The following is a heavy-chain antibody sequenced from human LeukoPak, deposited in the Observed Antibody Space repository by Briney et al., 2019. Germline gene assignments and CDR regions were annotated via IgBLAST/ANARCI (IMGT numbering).Heavy chain of an antibody. CDR2: FSRNGGST. Sequence: TGGSLRLSCSASGFTFSSFAMHWVRQAPGKGLEYVAAFSRNGGSTFYADSVKGRFTISRDNSKNTLYLVMNSLRAEDTALYYCATENRISRQLDPWGQGTLVTVSS. CDR1: GFTFSSFA. V-gene: IGHV3-64*04. J-gene: IGHJ5*02. D-gene: IGHD3-3*02. CDR3: ATENRISRQLDP.